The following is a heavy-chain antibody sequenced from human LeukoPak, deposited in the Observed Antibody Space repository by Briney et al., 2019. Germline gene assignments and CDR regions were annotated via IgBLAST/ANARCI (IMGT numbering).Heavy chain of an antibody. CDR2: IYYRDTT. D-gene: IGHD3-22*01. CDR3: ARAPEIDGSGRSHSDGFDI. V-gene: IGHV4-59*01. Sequence: PSETLSLTCTVSGGSISSYYWSWIRQPPGKGLEWIGYIYYRDTTNYNPSLKSRVTISVDTSKNQFSLKLSSVTAADTAVYYCARAPEIDGSGRSHSDGFDIWGQGTMVTVSS. J-gene: IGHJ3*02. CDR1: GGSISSYY.